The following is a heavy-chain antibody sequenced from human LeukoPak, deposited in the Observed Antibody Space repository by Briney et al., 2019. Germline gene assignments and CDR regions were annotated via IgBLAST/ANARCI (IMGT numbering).Heavy chain of an antibody. CDR3: ARAGYCSSPTCPDAFDI. D-gene: IGHD2-2*01. J-gene: IGHJ3*02. Sequence: PSETLSLTCTVSGGSITSSSYYWGWIRQPLGKGLEWIGSIYYRGSTYYNSSLKSRVTILVDTSKNQLSLKLSSVTAADTAVYYCARAGYCSSPTCPDAFDIWGQGTKVTVSS. CDR2: IYYRGST. V-gene: IGHV4-39*07. CDR1: GGSITSSSYY.